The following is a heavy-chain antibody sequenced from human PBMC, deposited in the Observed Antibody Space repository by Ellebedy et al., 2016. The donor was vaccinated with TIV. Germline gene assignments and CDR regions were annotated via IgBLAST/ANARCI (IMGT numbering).Heavy chain of an antibody. J-gene: IGHJ4*02. CDR3: ARDLDKSSGWYGGAAY. CDR1: GITFSNCW. V-gene: IGHV3-30-3*01. Sequence: GESLKISCAASGITFSNCWMSWVRQAPGKGLEWVAVLSHDGSSQYYADSVKGRFTVSRDNSMTTVYLEMNSLRAEDTALYYCARDLDKSSGWYGGAAYWGQGTQVTVSS. D-gene: IGHD6-19*01. CDR2: LSHDGSSQ.